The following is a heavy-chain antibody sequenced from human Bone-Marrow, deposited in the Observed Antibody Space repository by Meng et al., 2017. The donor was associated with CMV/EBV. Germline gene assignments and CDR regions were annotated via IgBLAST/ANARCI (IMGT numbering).Heavy chain of an antibody. Sequence: GESLKISCAASGFTFSSYGIHWVRQAPGKGLEWVAFIRYDGSNKYYADSVKGRFTISRDNSKNTLYLQMNSLRAEDTAVYYCATPYRVHYDFWSGFSGMDVWGQGTLVTVSS. CDR3: ATPYRVHYDFWSGFSGMDV. V-gene: IGHV3-30*02. J-gene: IGHJ4*02. D-gene: IGHD3-3*01. CDR1: GFTFSSYG. CDR2: IRYDGSNK.